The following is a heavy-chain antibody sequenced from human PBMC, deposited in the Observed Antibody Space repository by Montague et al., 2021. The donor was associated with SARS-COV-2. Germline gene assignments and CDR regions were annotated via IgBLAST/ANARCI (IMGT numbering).Heavy chain of an antibody. CDR3: ARVTRTVKLLWFGDRSIRYYFDY. D-gene: IGHD3-10*01. J-gene: IGHJ4*02. CDR2: YYSGST. CDR1: GASINSRY. V-gene: IGHV4-59*11. Sequence: SETLSLTCTVSGASINSRYWSWIRQPPGKGLEWIGYYYSGSTKYNPSLKSRVTISVDTSKNQFSVKVTSVTAADTAVYYCARVTRTVKLLWFGDRSIRYYFDYWGQGTLVTVSS.